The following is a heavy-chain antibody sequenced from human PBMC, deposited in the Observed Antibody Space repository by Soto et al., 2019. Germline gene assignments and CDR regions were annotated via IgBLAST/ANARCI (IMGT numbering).Heavy chain of an antibody. J-gene: IGHJ4*02. V-gene: IGHV3-23*01. Sequence: EVQLLESGGGLVQPGGSLRLSCAASGLNFSTYAMSWVRQAPGKGLEGVSTISGSAGSTYYADSVKGRFTISRDNSKNTRYLQMNRLRAEDTAVYYCAIISGFYYAVADYWGQGTLVTVSS. CDR1: GLNFSTYA. D-gene: IGHD3-22*01. CDR2: ISGSAGST. CDR3: AIISGFYYAVADY.